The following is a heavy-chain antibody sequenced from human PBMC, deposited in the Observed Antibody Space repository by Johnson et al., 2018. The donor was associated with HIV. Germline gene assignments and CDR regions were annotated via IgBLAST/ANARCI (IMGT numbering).Heavy chain of an antibody. J-gene: IGHJ3*02. D-gene: IGHD3-22*01. CDR1: GFTFSSYA. CDR2: ISYDGSKD. V-gene: IGHV3-30-3*01. CDR3: AIDWPGITMIVVVSGRGAFDI. Sequence: QVQLVESGGGVVQPGRSLRLSCAASGFTFSSYAMHWVRQAPGKGLEWVALISYDGSKDKYADYVKGRFTISRDNSKNTLYLQMNSMRAEDTAVYYCAIDWPGITMIVVVSGRGAFDIWGQGTMVTVSS.